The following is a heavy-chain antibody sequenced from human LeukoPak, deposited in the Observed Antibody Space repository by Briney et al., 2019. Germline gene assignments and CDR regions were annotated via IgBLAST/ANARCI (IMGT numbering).Heavy chain of an antibody. CDR3: AKDRCSNGIGCLYYYMDV. CDR1: GFTFSNYA. J-gene: IGHJ6*03. D-gene: IGHD2-8*01. V-gene: IGHV3-23*01. Sequence: GGSLRLSCAASGFTFSNYAMSWVRQAPGKGLEWVSGISGSDGSTYYADSVKGRFTISRDNSKNTLYLQMNSLRAEDTAVYYCAKDRCSNGIGCLYYYMDVWGKGTMVTISS. CDR2: ISGSDGST.